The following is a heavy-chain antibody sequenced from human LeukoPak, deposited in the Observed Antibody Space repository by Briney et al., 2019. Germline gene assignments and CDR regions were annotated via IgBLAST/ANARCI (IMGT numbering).Heavy chain of an antibody. CDR2: IIPILGIA. CDR1: GGTFSSYA. J-gene: IGHJ4*02. CDR3: AREYESVGVTDY. Sequence: GSSVKVSCKASGGTFSSYAISWVRQAPGQGLEWMGRIIPILGIANYAQKFQGRVTITADKSTSTAYMELSSLRSEDTAVYYCAREYESVGVTDYWGQGTLVTVSS. D-gene: IGHD2-21*01. V-gene: IGHV1-69*04.